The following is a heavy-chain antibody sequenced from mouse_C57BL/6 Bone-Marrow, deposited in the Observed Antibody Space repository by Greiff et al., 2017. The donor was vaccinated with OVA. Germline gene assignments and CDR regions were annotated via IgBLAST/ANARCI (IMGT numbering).Heavy chain of an antibody. Sequence: QVQLQQSGPGLVAPSQSLSITCTVSGFSLTSYAISWVRQPPGKGLEWLGVIWTGGGTNYNSALKSRLSISKDNSKIQVFLKMNSLQTDDTTRYYCARNSNYVRWYFDVWGTGTTVTVSS. J-gene: IGHJ1*03. CDR3: ARNSNYVRWYFDV. CDR1: GFSLTSYA. D-gene: IGHD2-5*01. CDR2: IWTGGGT. V-gene: IGHV2-9-1*01.